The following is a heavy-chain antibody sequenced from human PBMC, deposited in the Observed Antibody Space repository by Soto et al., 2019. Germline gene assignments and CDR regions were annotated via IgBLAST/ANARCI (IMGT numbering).Heavy chain of an antibody. CDR2: IYYSGST. CDR1: GGSISSGGYY. CDR3: ARGRSSTSPYPIGY. Sequence: QVQLQESGPGLVKPSQTLSLTCTVSGGSISSGGYYWSWIRQHPGKGLEWIGYIYYSGSTYYNPSLNSGVTISVDTSKNQFSLKLSSVTAADTAVYYCARGRSSTSPYPIGYWGQGTLVTVSS. J-gene: IGHJ4*02. D-gene: IGHD2-2*01. V-gene: IGHV4-31*03.